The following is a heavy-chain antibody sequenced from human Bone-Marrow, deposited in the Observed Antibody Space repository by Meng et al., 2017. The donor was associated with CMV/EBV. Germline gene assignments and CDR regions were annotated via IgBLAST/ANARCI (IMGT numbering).Heavy chain of an antibody. CDR3: ARERERVYCSSTSCYTTYYYYYGMDV. CDR1: GGTFSSYT. D-gene: IGHD2-2*02. CDR2: IIPILGIA. J-gene: IGHJ6*02. Sequence: SVKVSCKASGGTFSSYTISWVRQAPGQGLEWMGRIIPILGIANYAQKFQGRVTITADKSTSTAYMELRSLRSDDTAVYYCARERERVYCSSTSCYTTYYYYYGMDVWGQGTTVTVSS. V-gene: IGHV1-69*04.